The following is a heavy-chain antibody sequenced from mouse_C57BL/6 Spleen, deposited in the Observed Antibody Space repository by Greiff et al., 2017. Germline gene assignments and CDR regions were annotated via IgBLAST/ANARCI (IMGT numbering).Heavy chain of an antibody. D-gene: IGHD1-1*01. CDR3: ARYDSGSSLGNY. V-gene: IGHV1-80*01. Sequence: VKLMEPGAELVKPGASVKISCKASGYAFSSYWMHWVKQRPGKGLARIGQIYPGDGDTNYNGKFKGKATLTADKSSSPAYMQLRSLTSEDSAVYFCARYDSGSSLGNYWGQGTTLTVCS. CDR1: GYAFSSYW. CDR2: IYPGDGDT. J-gene: IGHJ2*01.